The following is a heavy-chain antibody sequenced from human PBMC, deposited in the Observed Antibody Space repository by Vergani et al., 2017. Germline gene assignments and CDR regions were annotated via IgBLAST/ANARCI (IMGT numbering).Heavy chain of an antibody. V-gene: IGHV3-74*03. CDR3: AKTSYSSSSGYYYYYMDV. CDR1: GFSFNSSW. Sequence: DVHLAESGGGFFQPGGSLRLSCSASGFSFNSSWMHWVRQVPGKGLLWVSRIKSDGSITAYADSVKGRFTISRDNSKNTLYLKMNSLRAEDTAEYYCAKTSYSSSSGYYYYYMDVWGKGTTVTVTS. D-gene: IGHD6-6*01. J-gene: IGHJ6*03. CDR2: IKSDGSIT.